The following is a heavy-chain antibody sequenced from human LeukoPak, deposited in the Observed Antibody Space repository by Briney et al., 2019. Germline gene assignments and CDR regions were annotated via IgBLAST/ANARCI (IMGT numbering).Heavy chain of an antibody. CDR3: AKDTLLYDSSGYYTFDY. D-gene: IGHD3-22*01. J-gene: IGHJ4*02. V-gene: IGHV3-53*01. CDR2: IYSGGGT. CDR1: GFTVSSNY. Sequence: PGGSLRLSCAASGFTVSSNYMSWVRQAPGKGLEWVSVIYSGGGTYYADSVKGRFTISRDNSKNTLNLQMNSLRAEDTAVYYCAKDTLLYDSSGYYTFDYWGQGTLVTVSS.